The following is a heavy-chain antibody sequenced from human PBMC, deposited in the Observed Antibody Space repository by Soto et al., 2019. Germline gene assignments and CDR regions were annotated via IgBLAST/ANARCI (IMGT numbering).Heavy chain of an antibody. CDR1: GFTFSSYA. V-gene: IGHV3-23*01. CDR3: AKDFPLSCGWSLGSFDY. J-gene: IGHJ4*02. CDR2: ISGSGGST. D-gene: IGHD6-19*01. Sequence: EVQLLESGGGLVQPGGSLRLSCAASGFTFSSYAMSWVRQAPGKGLEWVSAISGSGGSTYYADSVKGRFTISRDNFKNTLYLEMYGLRAEDTAVYYCAKDFPLSCGWSLGSFDYWVRGTLVSLSS.